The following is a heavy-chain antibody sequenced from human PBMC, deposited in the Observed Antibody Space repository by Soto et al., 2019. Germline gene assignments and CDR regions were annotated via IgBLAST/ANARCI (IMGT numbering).Heavy chain of an antibody. CDR2: IFYSGNT. CDR3: AREGGGYRFDY. V-gene: IGHV4-59*01. D-gene: IGHD1-26*01. J-gene: IGHJ4*02. CDR1: SGANSAYY. Sequence: SETQSLTCTVSSGANSAYYWSWIRQPPGKGLEWIGYIFYSGNTKYNPFLKSRLSISVDPSKNQFSLKLSSVTAADTAIYYCAREGGGYRFDYWGQGILVTVSS.